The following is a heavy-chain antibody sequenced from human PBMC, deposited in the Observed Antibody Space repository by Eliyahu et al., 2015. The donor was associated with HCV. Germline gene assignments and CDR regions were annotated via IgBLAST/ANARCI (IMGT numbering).Heavy chain of an antibody. Sequence: EVQLVESGGGLIQPGGSLRLSCXASGFTVSSNYMSWVRQAPGKGLEWVSVIYSGGSTYYADSVKGRFTISRDNSKNTLYLQMNSLRAEDTAVYYCARGYLTTDHYYYYGMDVWGQGTTVTVSS. CDR2: IYSGGST. V-gene: IGHV3-53*01. CDR1: GFTVSSNY. CDR3: ARGYLTTDHYYYYGMDV. J-gene: IGHJ6*02. D-gene: IGHD1/OR15-1a*01.